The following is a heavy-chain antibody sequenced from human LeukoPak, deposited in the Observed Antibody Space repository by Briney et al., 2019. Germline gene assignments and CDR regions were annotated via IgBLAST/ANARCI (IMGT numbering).Heavy chain of an antibody. V-gene: IGHV1-8*01. CDR2: MNPNSGNT. D-gene: IGHD6-19*01. Sequence: ASVKVSCKASGYTFTSYDINWVRQATGQGLEWMGWMNPNSGNTGYAQKFQGRVTMTRNTSMSTAYMELSSLRAEDTAVYYCAKGGLVRLLDYFDYWGQGTLVTVSS. J-gene: IGHJ4*02. CDR1: GYTFTSYD. CDR3: AKGGLVRLLDYFDY.